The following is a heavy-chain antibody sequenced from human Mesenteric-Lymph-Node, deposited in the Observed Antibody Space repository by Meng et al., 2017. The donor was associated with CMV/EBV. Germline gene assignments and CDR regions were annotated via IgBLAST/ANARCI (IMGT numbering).Heavy chain of an antibody. Sequence: SGVVVSRASYRWNWIRQPPGKGLEWIGQTWFGRGTNYNPSLKSRLTISLDTSKNQFTLQLSSVTAADTAIYYCASLIAGGGGRGNWGQGTLVTVSS. J-gene: IGHJ4*02. CDR1: GVVVSRASYR. CDR2: TWFGRGT. D-gene: IGHD1-26*01. CDR3: ASLIAGGGGRGN. V-gene: IGHV4-61*01.